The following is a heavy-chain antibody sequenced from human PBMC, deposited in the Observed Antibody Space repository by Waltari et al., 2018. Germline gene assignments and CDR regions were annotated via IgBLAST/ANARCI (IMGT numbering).Heavy chain of an antibody. D-gene: IGHD3-16*01. V-gene: IGHV4-38-2*01. CDR1: GYSISSGYY. J-gene: IGHJ1*01. CDR3: ASKMMAAGPFEYFQH. CDR2: IYHSGST. Sequence: QVQLQESGPGLVKPSETLSLTCAVSGYSISSGYYWGWIRQPPGKGLEWIGSIYHSGSTYHNPSLKSRVTISVDTSKNQFSLKLSSVTAADTAVYYCASKMMAAGPFEYFQHWGQGTLVTVSS.